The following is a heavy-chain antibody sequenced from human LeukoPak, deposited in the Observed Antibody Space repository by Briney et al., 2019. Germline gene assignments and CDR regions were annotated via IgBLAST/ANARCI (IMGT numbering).Heavy chain of an antibody. Sequence: TGGSLRLSCAASGFIFSNYWMTWVRQAPGKGLEWVANIKQDGSDKYYVDSAEGRFTISRDNAKISLYLQMNSLGAGDTAVYYCVRIGHLAAGDTFDYWGQGTLVTVSS. CDR2: IKQDGSDK. CDR1: GFIFSNYW. D-gene: IGHD6-13*01. V-gene: IGHV3-7*01. CDR3: VRIGHLAAGDTFDY. J-gene: IGHJ4*02.